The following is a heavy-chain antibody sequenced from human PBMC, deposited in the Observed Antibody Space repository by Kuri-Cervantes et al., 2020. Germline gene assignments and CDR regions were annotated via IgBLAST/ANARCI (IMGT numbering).Heavy chain of an antibody. V-gene: IGHV3-43D*03. CDR1: GFIFDDYA. CDR3: RGSGNYDY. J-gene: IGHJ4*02. CDR2: ISRDGGST. D-gene: IGHD3-10*01. Sequence: GGSLRLSYAASGFIFDDYAMHWVRQAPGKGLEWVSLISRDGGSTYYADSVKGRFTISRDNSKNSLYLQMNSLRVEDTALYYCRGSGNYDYWGQGTLVAVSS.